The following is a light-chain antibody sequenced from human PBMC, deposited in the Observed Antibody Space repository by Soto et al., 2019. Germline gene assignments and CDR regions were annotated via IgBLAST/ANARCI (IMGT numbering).Light chain of an antibody. CDR3: QQYNNWPVT. CDR1: QSVSSSY. V-gene: IGKV3-11*01. CDR2: DAS. Sequence: EIVLTQSPGTLSLSPGERATLSCRASQSVSSSYLAWYQQKPGQAPRLLIYDASNRATGIPARFSGSGSGTDFTLTISGLQSEDFATYYCQQYNNWPVTFGGGTKVDIK. J-gene: IGKJ4*01.